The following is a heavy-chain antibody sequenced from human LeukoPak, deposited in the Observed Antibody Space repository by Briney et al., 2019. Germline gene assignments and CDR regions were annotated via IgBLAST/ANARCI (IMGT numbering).Heavy chain of an antibody. J-gene: IGHJ4*02. V-gene: IGHV4-30-2*01. CDR1: GGSISSGGYS. Sequence: SETLSLTCAVSGGSISSGGYSWSWIRQPPGKGLEWIGYIYHSGSTYYNTSLKSRVTISVDRSKNQFSLKLSSVTAADTAVYYCARDRADSSGWYYFDYWGQGTLVTVSS. CDR2: IYHSGST. CDR3: ARDRADSSGWYYFDY. D-gene: IGHD3-22*01.